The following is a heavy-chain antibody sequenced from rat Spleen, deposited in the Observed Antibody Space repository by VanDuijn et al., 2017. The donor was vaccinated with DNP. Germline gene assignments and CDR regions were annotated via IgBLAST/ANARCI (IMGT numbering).Heavy chain of an antibody. Sequence: EVQLVESGGGLVQPGRSLKLSCAASGLTFTNYGMAWVRQAPTEGLEWVAVISPDGRVTSYRDSVKGRFTISRDNGKNIQYLQMDSLKSEDTATYYCVSLLLPNWFTYWGQGTLVTVSS. CDR3: VSLLLPNWFTY. V-gene: IGHV5S13*01. CDR1: GLTFTNYG. J-gene: IGHJ3*01. D-gene: IGHD1-1*01. CDR2: ISPDGRVT.